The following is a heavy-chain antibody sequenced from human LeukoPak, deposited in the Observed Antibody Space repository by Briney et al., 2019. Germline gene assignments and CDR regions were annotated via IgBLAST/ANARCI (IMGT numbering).Heavy chain of an antibody. CDR3: AREIGGALLNDAFDI. V-gene: IGHV3-21*01. CDR2: ISSSSSYI. CDR1: GFTFSSYS. Sequence: PGGSLRLSCAASGFTFSSYSMNWVRQAPGKGLEWVSSISSSSSYIYYADSVKGRFTISRDNAKNSLYLQMNSLRAEDTAVYYCAREIGGALLNDAFDIWGQGTMVTVSS. J-gene: IGHJ3*02. D-gene: IGHD3-16*01.